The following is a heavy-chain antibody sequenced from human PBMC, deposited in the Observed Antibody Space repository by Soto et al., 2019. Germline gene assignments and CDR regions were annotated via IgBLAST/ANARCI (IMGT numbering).Heavy chain of an antibody. CDR2: IKSKAGSATP. CDR3: TWESKYY. Sequence: GGSLRLSCTVSGVTLSDASLNWVRQAPGKGLEWGGRIKSKAGSATPDYAAPVKGRFTISTHDSQRRLYLQMNSLQTDHTAVYYCTWESKYY. J-gene: IGHJ6*03. V-gene: IGHV3-15*07. D-gene: IGHD1-26*01. CDR1: GVTLSDAS.